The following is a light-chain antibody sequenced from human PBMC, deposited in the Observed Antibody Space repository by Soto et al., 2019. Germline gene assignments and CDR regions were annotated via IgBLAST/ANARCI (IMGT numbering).Light chain of an antibody. Sequence: DIVMTQSPDSLAVSLGERATINCKSSQSVLYSSNNKNYLAWYQQKPGQPPKLLIYWASTRESGVPDRFSGSGSGTDFTLTSSSLQAGDVAVYYCQQYYGTPLTFGQGTKLEIK. CDR2: WAS. CDR3: QQYYGTPLT. CDR1: QSVLYSSNNKNY. V-gene: IGKV4-1*01. J-gene: IGKJ2*01.